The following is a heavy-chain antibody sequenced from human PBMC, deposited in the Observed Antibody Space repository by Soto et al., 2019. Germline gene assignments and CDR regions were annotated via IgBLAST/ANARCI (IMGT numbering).Heavy chain of an antibody. Sequence: SETLSLTCTVSGGSISSGGYYWSWIRQHPGKGLEWIGYIYYGGSTYYNPSLKSRVTISVDTSKNQFSLKLSSVTAADTAVCYCARVPAGLYFDYWGQGTLVTVSS. CDR3: ARVPAGLYFDY. J-gene: IGHJ4*02. CDR2: IYYGGST. V-gene: IGHV4-31*03. CDR1: GGSISSGGYY. D-gene: IGHD2-2*01.